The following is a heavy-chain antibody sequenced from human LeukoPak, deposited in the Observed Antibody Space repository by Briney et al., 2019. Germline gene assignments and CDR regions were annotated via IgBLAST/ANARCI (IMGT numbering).Heavy chain of an antibody. J-gene: IGHJ6*03. V-gene: IGHV3-30*04. D-gene: IGHD2-15*01. CDR3: ARDHYRYCSGGSCYSRWILYYYYYMDV. CDR1: GFTFSSYA. CDR2: ISYDGSNK. Sequence: GGSLRLSCAASGFTFSSYAMHWVRQAPGKGLEWVAVISYDGSNKYYADSVKGRFTISRDNSKNTLYLQMNSLRAEDTAVYYCARDHYRYCSGGSCYSRWILYYYYYMDVWGKGTTVTVSS.